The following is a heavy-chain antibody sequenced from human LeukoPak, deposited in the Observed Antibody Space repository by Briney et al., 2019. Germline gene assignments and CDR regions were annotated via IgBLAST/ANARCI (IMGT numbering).Heavy chain of an antibody. CDR3: ARVAIPYDISPYYDGYMDV. D-gene: IGHD3-22*01. CDR2: IYYTGST. Sequence: SETLSLTCAVYGGSFSGYYWSWIRQPPGKGLEWIGYIYYTGSTNYNPSLQSRVTISVDTSKNQFSLKLRSVTAADTAVYYCARVAIPYDISPYYDGYMDVWGKGTTVTVSS. J-gene: IGHJ6*03. V-gene: IGHV4-34*11. CDR1: GGSFSGYY.